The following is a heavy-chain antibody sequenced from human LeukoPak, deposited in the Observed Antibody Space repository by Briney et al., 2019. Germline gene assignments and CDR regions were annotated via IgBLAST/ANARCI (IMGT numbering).Heavy chain of an antibody. D-gene: IGHD3-22*01. Sequence: ASVTVSCTVSGYTLTELSMHWVRQAPGKGLEWMGGFDPEDGETIYAQKFQGRVTMTEDTSTDTAYMELSSLRSEDTAVYYCATVKGLSGGYYYLDYWGQGTLVTVSS. CDR1: GYTLTELS. CDR3: ATVKGLSGGYYYLDY. V-gene: IGHV1-24*01. J-gene: IGHJ4*02. CDR2: FDPEDGET.